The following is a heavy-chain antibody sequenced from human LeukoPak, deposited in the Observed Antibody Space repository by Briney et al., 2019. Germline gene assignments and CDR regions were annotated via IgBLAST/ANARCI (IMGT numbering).Heavy chain of an antibody. CDR3: AKTVPAAHSDAFDI. D-gene: IGHD2-2*01. Sequence: GGSLRLSCSASGFSVNSDYMTWVRQAPGKGLDWVSVLYSSGTTVYADSVRGRFTISRDNSKNTLYLQMNSLRAEDTAVYYCAKTVPAAHSDAFDIWGQGTMVTVSS. CDR1: GFSVNSDY. V-gene: IGHV3-66*01. CDR2: LYSSGTT. J-gene: IGHJ3*02.